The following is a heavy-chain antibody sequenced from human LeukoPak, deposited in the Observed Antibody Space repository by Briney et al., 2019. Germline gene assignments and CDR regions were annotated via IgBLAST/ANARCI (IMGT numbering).Heavy chain of an antibody. V-gene: IGHV1-8*02. CDR2: MNPNSGNT. D-gene: IGHD6-19*01. CDR3: ARDSSGWYHWFDP. J-gene: IGHJ5*02. Sequence: ASVKVSCKASGYTFTSYGISWVRQAPGQGLEWMGWMNPNSGNTGYAQKFQGRVTMTRNTSISTAYMELSSLRSEDTAVYYCARDSSGWYHWFDPWGQGTLVTVSS. CDR1: GYTFTSYG.